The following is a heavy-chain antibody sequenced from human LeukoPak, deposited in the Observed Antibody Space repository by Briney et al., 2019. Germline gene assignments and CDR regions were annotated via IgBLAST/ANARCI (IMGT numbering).Heavy chain of an antibody. CDR2: ISAYNGNT. D-gene: IGHD4-17*01. CDR1: GYTFTSYG. CDR3: ARDHGDYVEYWFDP. V-gene: IGHV1-18*01. Sequence: ASVKVSCKASGYTFTSYGISWVRQARGQGLEWMGWISAYNGNTNYAQKLQGRVTMTTDTSTSTAYMELRSLRSDDTAVYYCARDHGDYVEYWFDPWGQGTLVTVSS. J-gene: IGHJ5*02.